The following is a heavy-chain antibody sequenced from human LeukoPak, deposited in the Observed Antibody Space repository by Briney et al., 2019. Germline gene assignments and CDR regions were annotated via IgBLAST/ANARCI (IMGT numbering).Heavy chain of an antibody. D-gene: IGHD6-13*01. J-gene: IGHJ4*02. CDR2: ISGSGGST. CDR3: ARVIRAAAGKGYFDY. Sequence: GGSLRLSCATSGFIFSSYAMSWVRQAPGKGLEWASAISGSGGSTYHADSAKGRFTISRDSSKNTLYLQMNSLRAEDTAIYYCARVIRAAAGKGYFDYWGQGALVTVSS. CDR1: GFIFSSYA. V-gene: IGHV3-23*01.